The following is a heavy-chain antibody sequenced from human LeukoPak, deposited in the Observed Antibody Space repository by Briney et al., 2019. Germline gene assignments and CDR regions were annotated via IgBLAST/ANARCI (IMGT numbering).Heavy chain of an antibody. J-gene: IGHJ4*02. V-gene: IGHV5-51*01. Sequence: GESLKISCKGSGYSFTSYWIGWVRQMPGKGLEWMGIIYPGDSDTRYSPSFQGQVTNSADKSISTAYLQWSSLKASDTAMYYCARQGYSSSWYYPGFDYWGQGTLVTVSS. CDR1: GYSFTSYW. D-gene: IGHD6-13*01. CDR2: IYPGDSDT. CDR3: ARQGYSSSWYYPGFDY.